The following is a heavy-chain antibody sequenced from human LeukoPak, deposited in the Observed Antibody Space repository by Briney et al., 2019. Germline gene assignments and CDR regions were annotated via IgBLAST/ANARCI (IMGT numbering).Heavy chain of an antibody. Sequence: ASVKVSCKASGYTFTSYDINWVRQAPGQGLEWMGWISAYNGNTNYAQKLQGRVTMTTDTSTSTAYMELRSLRSDDTAVYYCASFCCYDFWSGYYTGSQLDYWGQGTLVTVSS. CDR1: GYTFTSYD. CDR3: ASFCCYDFWSGYYTGSQLDY. D-gene: IGHD3-3*01. CDR2: ISAYNGNT. V-gene: IGHV1-18*01. J-gene: IGHJ4*02.